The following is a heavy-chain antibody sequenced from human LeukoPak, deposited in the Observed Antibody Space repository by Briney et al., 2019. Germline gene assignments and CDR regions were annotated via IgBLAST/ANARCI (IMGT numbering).Heavy chain of an antibody. J-gene: IGHJ5*02. CDR3: ATYGGYCSGGSCYRWFDP. CDR2: MNPNSGNT. Sequence: GASVRVSCKASGYTFTSYDINWVRQATGQGLEWMGWMNPNSGNTGYAQKFQGRVTMTRNTSISTAYMELSSLRSEDTAVYYCATYGGYCSGGSCYRWFDPWGQGTLVTVSS. CDR1: GYTFTSYD. V-gene: IGHV1-8*01. D-gene: IGHD2-15*01.